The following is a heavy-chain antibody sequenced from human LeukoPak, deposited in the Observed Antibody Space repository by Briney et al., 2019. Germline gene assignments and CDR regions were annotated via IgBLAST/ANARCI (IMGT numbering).Heavy chain of an antibody. V-gene: IGHV4-59*01. CDR2: IYYSGST. CDR1: GGSISSYY. D-gene: IGHD1-1*01. Sequence: SETLSLTCTVSGGSISSYYWSWIRQPPGKGLEWIGYIYYSGSTNYNTSLESRVTISVDTSKNQFSLKMSSVAASGTGVFLFGRGWYNWNVEYWFDPWGQGTLVTVPS. J-gene: IGHJ5*02. CDR3: GRGWYNWNVEYWFDP.